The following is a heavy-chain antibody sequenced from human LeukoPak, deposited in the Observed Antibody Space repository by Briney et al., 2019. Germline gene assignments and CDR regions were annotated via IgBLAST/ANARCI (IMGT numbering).Heavy chain of an antibody. D-gene: IGHD6-19*01. Sequence: PSETLSLTCAVYGGSFSGYYWSWIRQPPGKGLEWIGEINHSGSTNYNPSLKSRVTVSVDTSKNQFSLKLSPVTAADTAVYYCARVRSSGWYFLGYFDYWGQGTLVTVSS. CDR2: INHSGST. CDR1: GGSFSGYY. CDR3: ARVRSSGWYFLGYFDY. V-gene: IGHV4-34*01. J-gene: IGHJ4*02.